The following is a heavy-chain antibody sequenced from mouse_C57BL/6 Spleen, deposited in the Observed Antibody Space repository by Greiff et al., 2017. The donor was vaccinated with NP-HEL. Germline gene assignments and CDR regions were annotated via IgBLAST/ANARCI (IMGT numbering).Heavy chain of an antibody. CDR3: ARWGGNDY. CDR2: IDPSDSYT. J-gene: IGHJ2*01. D-gene: IGHD2-1*01. Sequence: VKLKQPGAELVKPGASVKLSCKASGYTFTSYWMQWVKQRPGQGLEWIGEIDPSDSYTNYNQKFKGKATLTVDTSSSTAYMQLSSLTSEDSAVYYCARWGGNDYWGQGTTLTVSS. V-gene: IGHV1-50*01. CDR1: GYTFTSYW.